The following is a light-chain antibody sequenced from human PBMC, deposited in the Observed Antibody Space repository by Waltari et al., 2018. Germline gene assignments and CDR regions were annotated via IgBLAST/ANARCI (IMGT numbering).Light chain of an antibody. CDR2: EDN. V-gene: IGLV6-57*02. Sequence: NFMLTQPHSVSESPGKTVTISCTGSSGSVASNYVQWSRQRPGSAPTTVIFEDNHRPAGVPDRFTCSIDSSSSAASLTISGLQTEDEADYYCQSYDSNNDWVFGGGTKLTVL. CDR3: QSYDSNNDWV. J-gene: IGLJ3*02. CDR1: SGSVASNY.